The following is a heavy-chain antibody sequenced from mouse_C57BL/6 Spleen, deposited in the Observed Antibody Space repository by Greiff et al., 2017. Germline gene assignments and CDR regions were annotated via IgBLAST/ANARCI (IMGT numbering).Heavy chain of an antibody. J-gene: IGHJ2*01. Sequence: QVQLQQSGAELMKPGASVKLSCKATGYTFTGYWIEWVKQRPGHGLEWIGEILPGSGSTNYNEKFKGKATFTADTSSNTAYMQLSSLTTEDSAIYYCSYDYDGEGYWGQGTTLTVSS. CDR1: GYTFTGYW. V-gene: IGHV1-9*01. D-gene: IGHD2-4*01. CDR3: SYDYDGEGY. CDR2: ILPGSGST.